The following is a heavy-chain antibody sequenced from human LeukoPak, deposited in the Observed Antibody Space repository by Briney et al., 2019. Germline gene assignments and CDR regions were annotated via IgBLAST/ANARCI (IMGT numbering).Heavy chain of an antibody. CDR3: ARTSEVKVYGDLDY. D-gene: IGHD2-21*02. V-gene: IGHV4-31*03. CDR1: GGSISSGNHY. Sequence: SETLSLTCTVPGGSISSGNHYWSWIRQHPERGLEWIGFIHYSGGTYYKPSLRSRVTISIDTSKNQFSLNIISVTAADTAVYFSARTSEVKVYGDLDYWGQGTLATVSS. CDR2: IHYSGGT. J-gene: IGHJ4*02.